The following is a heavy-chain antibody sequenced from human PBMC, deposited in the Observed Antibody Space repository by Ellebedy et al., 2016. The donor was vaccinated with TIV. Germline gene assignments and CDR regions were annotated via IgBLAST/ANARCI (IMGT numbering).Heavy chain of an antibody. CDR3: ARFDYDVEGYYGLDV. J-gene: IGHJ6*02. Sequence: SETLSLTXTVSGGSISKFSWTWVRQPPGKGLARIGYIFYSGDTNYNPSLKSRVSMSVDTSKSQLSLTLTSVTAADTGVYYCARFDYDVEGYYGLDVWGQGTTVTVSS. D-gene: IGHD3-16*01. CDR2: IFYSGDT. CDR1: GGSISKFS. V-gene: IGHV4-59*01.